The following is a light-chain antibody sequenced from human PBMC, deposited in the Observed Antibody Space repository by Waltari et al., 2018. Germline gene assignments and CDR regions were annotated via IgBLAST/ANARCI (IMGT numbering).Light chain of an antibody. CDR2: RAS. CDR1: SRSCRSS. J-gene: IGKJ1*01. CDR3: QKHGTLPAT. V-gene: IGKV3-20*01. Sequence: CRASSRSCRSSITWYKWKPGQVPRSVIFRASRRAPGIPDRFRGSGSGKDVSLTISKLAPEDFAVYYWQKHGTLPATFGQGTQVEMK.